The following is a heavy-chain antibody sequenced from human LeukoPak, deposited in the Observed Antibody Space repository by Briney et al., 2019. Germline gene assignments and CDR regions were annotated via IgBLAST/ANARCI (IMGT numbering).Heavy chain of an antibody. CDR3: ARAGDSSGYYVDY. CDR1: GFTFSSYA. V-gene: IGHV3-30*04. D-gene: IGHD3-22*01. Sequence: PGRSLRLSCAASGFTFSSYAMHWVRQAPGKGLERVAVISYDGSNKYYADSVKGRFTISRDNSKNTLYLQMNSLRAEDTAVYYCARAGDSSGYYVDYWGQGTLVTVSS. CDR2: ISYDGSNK. J-gene: IGHJ4*02.